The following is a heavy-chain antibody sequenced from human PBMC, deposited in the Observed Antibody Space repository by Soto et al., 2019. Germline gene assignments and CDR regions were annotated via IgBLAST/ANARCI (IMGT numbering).Heavy chain of an antibody. D-gene: IGHD3-16*02. CDR3: VRYSRSVGGSYRPDY. Sequence: GGSLRLSCAASGFTFSSYWMHWVRQVPEKGLVWVSRINSDGSITNYADAVKGRFTISRDNVKNTLYLQMNSLRAEDAAVYYCVRYSRSVGGSYRPDYWGQGTLVTVSS. CDR2: INSDGSIT. J-gene: IGHJ4*02. V-gene: IGHV3-74*01. CDR1: GFTFSSYW.